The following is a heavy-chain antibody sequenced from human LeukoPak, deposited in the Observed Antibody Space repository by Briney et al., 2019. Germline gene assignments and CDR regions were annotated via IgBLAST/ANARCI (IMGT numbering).Heavy chain of an antibody. CDR2: ISSASGSI. CDR3: ARLPAYCSSTSCCYDY. CDR1: GFTFSTYG. D-gene: IGHD2-2*01. V-gene: IGHV3-48*04. Sequence: GGSLRLSCAASGFTFSTYGVHWVRQAPGKGLEWVSYISSASGSIYYADSVKGRFTISRDNAKNSLFLQMNSLRAEDTAVYYCARLPAYCSSTSCCYDYWGQGTLVTVPS. J-gene: IGHJ4*02.